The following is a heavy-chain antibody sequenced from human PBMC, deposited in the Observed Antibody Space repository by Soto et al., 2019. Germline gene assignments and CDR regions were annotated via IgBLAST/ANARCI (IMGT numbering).Heavy chain of an antibody. D-gene: IGHD2-2*01. CDR3: SRTYCSSTSCYYSFDI. V-gene: IGHV4-31*03. CDR2: IYYSGST. J-gene: IGHJ3*02. CDR1: GGSISSGGYY. Sequence: TLSLTCTVSGGSISSGGYYWSWIRQHPGKGLEWIGYIYYSGSTYYNPSLKSRVTISVDTSKNQFSLKLSSVTAADTAVYYCSRTYCSSTSCYYSFDIWGQGTMVTVSS.